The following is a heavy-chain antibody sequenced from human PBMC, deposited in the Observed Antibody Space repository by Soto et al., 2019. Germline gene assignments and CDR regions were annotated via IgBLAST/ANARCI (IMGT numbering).Heavy chain of an antibody. V-gene: IGHV1-46*01. Sequence: QVQLVQSGAEVKKPGASVKVSCKASGYTFTNYYMHWVRQAPGQGLEWMGIIDPSGGSTSYAQKFQGRVTMTRDTSTSTVYMEVSSLRSEDTAVYYCAISHNWRLGQNWGQGTLVTVSS. CDR2: IDPSGGST. D-gene: IGHD1-20*01. CDR3: AISHNWRLGQN. J-gene: IGHJ4*02. CDR1: GYTFTNYY.